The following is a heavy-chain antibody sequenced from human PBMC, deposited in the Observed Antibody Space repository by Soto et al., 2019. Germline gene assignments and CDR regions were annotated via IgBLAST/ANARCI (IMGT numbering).Heavy chain of an antibody. CDR3: ARGVAGSGFDL. V-gene: IGHV6-1*01. Sequence: SQTLSLTCAISGDSVSSNTAAWNWIRSSPSRGLEWLGRTYYRSNWRHDYAVSVKSRITVNPDTSKNHFSLQLNSVTPDDTAVYDCARGVAGSGFDLWGQGTLVTV. J-gene: IGHJ4*02. CDR1: GDSVSSNTAA. CDR2: TYYRSNWRH. D-gene: IGHD6-19*01.